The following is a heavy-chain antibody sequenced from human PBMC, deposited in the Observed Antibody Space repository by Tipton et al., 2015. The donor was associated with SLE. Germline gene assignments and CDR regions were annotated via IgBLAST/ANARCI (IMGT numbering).Heavy chain of an antibody. Sequence: TLSLTCTVSGGSISSHYWSWIRRPPGKALEWIGYINYSGSTNYNPSLKSRVTMSVDTSENQFSLKLSSVTAADTAVYYCARGLGVAGRGFGAFDIWGQGTMVTVSS. CDR2: INYSGST. V-gene: IGHV4-59*11. CDR3: ARGLGVAGRGFGAFDI. D-gene: IGHD6-19*01. J-gene: IGHJ3*02. CDR1: GGSISSHY.